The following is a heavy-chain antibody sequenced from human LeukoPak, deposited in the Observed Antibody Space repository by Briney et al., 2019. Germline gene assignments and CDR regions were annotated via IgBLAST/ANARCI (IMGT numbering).Heavy chain of an antibody. Sequence: KPSETLSLTCTVSAGSISSYYWSWIRQPPGKGLEWIGYIYYSGSTNYNPSLKSRVTISVDTSKNQLSLKLSSVTAADTAVYYCARGGAVTTLWYFDLWGRGTLVTVSS. CDR3: ARGGAVTTLWYFDL. V-gene: IGHV4-59*01. CDR1: AGSISSYY. D-gene: IGHD4-17*01. CDR2: IYYSGST. J-gene: IGHJ2*01.